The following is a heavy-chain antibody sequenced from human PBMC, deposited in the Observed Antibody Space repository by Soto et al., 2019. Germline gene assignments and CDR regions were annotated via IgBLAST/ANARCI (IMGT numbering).Heavy chain of an antibody. Sequence: SETLSLTWTVSGGSISSGGYYWSWIRQHPGKGLEWIGYIYYSGSTYYNPSLKSRVTISVDTSKNQFSLKLSSVTAADTAVYYCAREHISVWGGSVATDYYYYGMDVWGQGTTVTVSS. J-gene: IGHJ6*02. CDR2: IYYSGST. CDR3: AREHISVWGGSVATDYYYYGMDV. V-gene: IGHV4-31*02. CDR1: GGSISSGGYY. D-gene: IGHD3-16*01.